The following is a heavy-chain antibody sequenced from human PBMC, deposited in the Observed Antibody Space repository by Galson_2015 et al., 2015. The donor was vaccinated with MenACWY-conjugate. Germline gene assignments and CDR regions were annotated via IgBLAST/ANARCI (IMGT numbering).Heavy chain of an antibody. V-gene: IGHV3-13*05. CDR1: GFTLSGHD. J-gene: IGHJ3*02. D-gene: IGHD1-26*01. CDR2: IGTGGDP. CDR3: ARGAGGATVFDI. Sequence: SLRLSCAASGFTLSGHDMHWVRQITGKRLEWVSGIGTGGDPHYPDSVKGRFTIFRENGKNSLYLQMNSLRDGDTAVYYCARGAGGATVFDIWGQGTMVAVSS.